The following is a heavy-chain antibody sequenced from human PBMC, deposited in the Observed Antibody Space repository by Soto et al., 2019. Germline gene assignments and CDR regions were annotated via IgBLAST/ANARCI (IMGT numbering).Heavy chain of an antibody. J-gene: IGHJ3*02. D-gene: IGHD3-22*01. CDR1: GYTFTSYD. V-gene: IGHV1-8*01. Sequence: ASVKVSCKASGYTFTSYDINWVRQATGQGLEWMGWMNPNSGNTGYAQQFQGRVTMTRNTSISTAYMELSSLRSEDTAVYYCAKGADDSSGDAFDIWGQGTMVTVSS. CDR2: MNPNSGNT. CDR3: AKGADDSSGDAFDI.